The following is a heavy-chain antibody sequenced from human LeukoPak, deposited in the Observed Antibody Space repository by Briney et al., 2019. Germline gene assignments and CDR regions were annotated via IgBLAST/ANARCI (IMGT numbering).Heavy chain of an antibody. D-gene: IGHD6-13*01. CDR3: ASDRSWIDAFDI. V-gene: IGHV3-21*01. CDR2: ISSSSSYI. Sequence: GGSLRLSCAASGFTFSSYSMNWVRQAPGKGLEWVSSISSSSSYIYYADSVKGRFTISRDNAKNSLYLQMNSLRAEDTAVYYCASDRSWIDAFDIWAKGQWSPSLQ. CDR1: GFTFSSYS. J-gene: IGHJ3*02.